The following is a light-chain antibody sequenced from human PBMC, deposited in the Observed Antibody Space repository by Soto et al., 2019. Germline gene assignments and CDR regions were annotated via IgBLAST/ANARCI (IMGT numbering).Light chain of an antibody. CDR1: SSDVGGYNY. CDR3: CSYAGSHTPWV. J-gene: IGLJ3*02. V-gene: IGLV2-11*01. CDR2: DVN. Sequence: QSVLTQPRSVSGSPGQSVTISCTGPSSDVGGYNYVSWYQQHPGKAPKLMIYDVNKWPSGVPDRFSGSKSGNTASLTISGLQAEDEADYHCCSYAGSHTPWVFGGGTKLTV.